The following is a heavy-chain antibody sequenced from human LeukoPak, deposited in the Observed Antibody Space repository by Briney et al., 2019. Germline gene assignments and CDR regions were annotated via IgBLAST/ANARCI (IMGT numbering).Heavy chain of an antibody. CDR3: ARGRGIDY. CDR1: GFTFTSYW. CDR2: IKYDRSEK. V-gene: IGHV3-7*01. D-gene: IGHD3-16*01. J-gene: IGHJ4*02. Sequence: GGSLRLSCAASGFTFTSYWMSWVRQAPGKGLEWVANIKYDRSEKYYVDSVKGRFTISRDNADNSPYLEMNSLRGEDTAVYYCARGRGIDYWGQGTLVTVSS.